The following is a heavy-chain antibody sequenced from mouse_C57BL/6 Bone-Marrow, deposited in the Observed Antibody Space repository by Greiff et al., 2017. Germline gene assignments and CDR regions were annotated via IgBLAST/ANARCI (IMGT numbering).Heavy chain of an antibody. J-gene: IGHJ1*03. CDR3: ARSDYDDGSSDGYFDV. Sequence: QVQLQESGAELARPGASVKLSCKASGYTFTSYGISWVKQRTGQGLEWIGEIYPRSGNTNSNEKFKGKATLPADKSYSTAYMEIRSLTSEDSAVYCCARSDYDDGSSDGYFDVWGTGTTVTVSS. V-gene: IGHV1-81*01. CDR1: GYTFTSYG. D-gene: IGHD1-1*01. CDR2: IYPRSGNT.